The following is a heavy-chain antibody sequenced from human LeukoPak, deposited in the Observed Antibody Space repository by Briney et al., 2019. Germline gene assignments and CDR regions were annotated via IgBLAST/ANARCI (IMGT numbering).Heavy chain of an antibody. V-gene: IGHV1-2*02. CDR2: INPISGDT. CDR3: ARDNADGYSPIDY. Sequence: ASVKVSCTASGYTFTGNYMNWVRQAPGQGLEWVGWINPISGDTSYAQKFQGRVTMTRDTSSSTAYMELSRLRSDDTAVYYCARDNADGYSPIDYWGQGTLVTVSS. J-gene: IGHJ4*02. CDR1: GYTFTGNY. D-gene: IGHD5-24*01.